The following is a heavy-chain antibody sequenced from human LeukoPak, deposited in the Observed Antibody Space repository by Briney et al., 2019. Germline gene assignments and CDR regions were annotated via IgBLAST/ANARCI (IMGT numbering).Heavy chain of an antibody. V-gene: IGHV2-5*01. J-gene: IGHJ5*02. Sequence: SGPTLVRPTQTLTLTCTFSGFSLSTSEMGVSWIRQPPGKALEWLALIFWTDEKHYSPSLKSRLTITKDTSKNQVVLTMTNMDPVDTATYYRAHRHIGDRPFDPWGQGTLVTVSS. CDR2: IFWTDEK. D-gene: IGHD6-6*01. CDR1: GFSLSTSEMG. CDR3: AHRHIGDRPFDP.